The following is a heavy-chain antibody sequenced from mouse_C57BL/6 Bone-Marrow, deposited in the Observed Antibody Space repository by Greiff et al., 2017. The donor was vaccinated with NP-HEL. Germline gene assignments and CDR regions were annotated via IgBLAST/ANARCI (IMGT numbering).Heavy chain of an antibody. CDR1: GFSLTSYA. CDR3: ARCYYYGSSYYAMDY. J-gene: IGHJ4*01. Sequence: QVQLQQSGPGLVAPSQSLCITCTVSGFSLTSYAISWVRQPPGKGLEWLGVIWTGGGTNYNSALKSRLSISKDNSKSQVFLKMNSLQTDDTARYYCARCYYYGSSYYAMDYWGQGTSVTVSS. V-gene: IGHV2-9-1*01. CDR2: IWTGGGT. D-gene: IGHD1-1*01.